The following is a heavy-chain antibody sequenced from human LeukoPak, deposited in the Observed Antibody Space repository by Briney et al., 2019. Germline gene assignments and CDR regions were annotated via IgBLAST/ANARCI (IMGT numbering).Heavy chain of an antibody. J-gene: IGHJ4*02. CDR1: GFTFSSYS. CDR3: ARWYSGSQYFDH. CDR2: ISSSSSYI. D-gene: IGHD1-26*01. V-gene: IGHV3-21*01. Sequence: KAGRSLRLSCAASGFTFSSYSMNSVRQAPGKGLGWVSSISSSSSYIYYADSVKGRFTISRDNAKNSLYLQMNGLRAEDAAVYYCARWYSGSQYFDHWGQGTLVTVSS.